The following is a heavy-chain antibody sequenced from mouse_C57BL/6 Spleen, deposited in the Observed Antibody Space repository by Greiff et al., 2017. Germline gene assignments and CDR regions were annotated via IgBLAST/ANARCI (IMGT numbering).Heavy chain of an antibody. J-gene: IGHJ1*03. CDR3: ARYRYFDV. V-gene: IGHV1-69*01. CDR1: GYTFTSYW. CDR2: IDPSDSYT. Sequence: QVQLQQSGAELVMPGASVKLSCKASGYTFTSYWMHWVQQRPGQGLEWIGEIDPSDSYTNYNQKFKGKSTLTVDKSSSTAYMQLSSLTSEDSAVYYCARYRYFDVWGTGTTVTVSS.